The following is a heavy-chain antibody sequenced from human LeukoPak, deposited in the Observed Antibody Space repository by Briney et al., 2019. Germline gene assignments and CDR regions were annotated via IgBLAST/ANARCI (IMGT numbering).Heavy chain of an antibody. CDR1: GYTFTGHY. CDR3: ATAPFPPGEWQQLSY. CDR2: INPNSGGT. D-gene: IGHD6-13*01. V-gene: IGHV1-2*06. J-gene: IGHJ4*02. Sequence: ASVKVSCKASGYTFTGHYMHWVRQAPGQGLEWMGRINPNSGGTNYAQKFQGRVTMTRDTSISTAYMELSRLRSDDTAVYYCATAPFPPGEWQQLSYWGQGTLVTVSS.